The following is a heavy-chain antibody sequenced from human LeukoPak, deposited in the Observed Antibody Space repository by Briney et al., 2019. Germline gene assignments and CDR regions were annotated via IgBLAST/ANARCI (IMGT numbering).Heavy chain of an antibody. CDR1: GYTFTGYY. V-gene: IGHV1-2*02. D-gene: IGHD3-22*01. CDR3: AEPHYYDSSGYRGAFDI. CDR2: INPNSGGT. Sequence: GASVKVSCKASGYTFTGYYMHWVRQAPGQGLEWMGWINPNSGGTNYAQKFQGRVTMTRNTSISTAYMELSSLRSEDTAVYYCAEPHYYDSSGYRGAFDIWGQGTMVTVSS. J-gene: IGHJ3*02.